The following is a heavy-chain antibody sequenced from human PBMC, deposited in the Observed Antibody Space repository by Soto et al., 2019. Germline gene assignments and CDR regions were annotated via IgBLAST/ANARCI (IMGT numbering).Heavy chain of an antibody. CDR2: IKQDGSEK. Sequence: GGCLRLSCAASGFTFSSYWMSWVRQAPGKGLEWVANIKQDGSEKYYVDSVKGRFTISRDNAKNSLYLQMNSLRAEDTAVYYCARDRYCTNGVCYSYYYYGMDVWAQGTTVTVCS. CDR3: ARDRYCTNGVCYSYYYYGMDV. J-gene: IGHJ6*02. D-gene: IGHD2-8*01. CDR1: GFTFSSYW. V-gene: IGHV3-7*01.